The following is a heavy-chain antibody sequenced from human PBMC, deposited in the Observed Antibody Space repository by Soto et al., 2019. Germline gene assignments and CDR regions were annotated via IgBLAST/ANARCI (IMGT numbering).Heavy chain of an antibody. D-gene: IGHD1-1*01. CDR1: GFTFSNAW. J-gene: IGHJ4*02. V-gene: IGHV3-15*01. CDR2: IKSKTDGGTR. Sequence: EVQLVESGGGLVKPGGSLRLSCAASGFTFSNAWMSWVRQAPGKGLEWVARIKSKTDGGTRDFAAPVKGRFTISRDDSKNTLSLQMNSLKTEDTAMYYCTAGLGRRDHDYWGQGTLVTVSS. CDR3: TAGLGRRDHDY.